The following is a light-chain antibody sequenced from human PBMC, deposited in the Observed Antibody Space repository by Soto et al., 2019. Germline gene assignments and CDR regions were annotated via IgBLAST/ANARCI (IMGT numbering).Light chain of an antibody. CDR2: DAS. CDR3: QQFNNYLLT. V-gene: IGKV1D-13*01. Sequence: AIQLTQSPSSLSASVGDRVTITCRASQGISSALAWYQQKPGKAPKLLIYDASSLESGVPSRFSCSGSGTDFTLTISSLQPEDFATYYCQQFNNYLLTFGGGTKVEIK. J-gene: IGKJ4*01. CDR1: QGISSA.